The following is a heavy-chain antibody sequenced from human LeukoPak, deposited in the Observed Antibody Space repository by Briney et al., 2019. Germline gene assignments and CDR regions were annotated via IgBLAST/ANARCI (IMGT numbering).Heavy chain of an antibody. J-gene: IGHJ5*02. D-gene: IGHD5-12*01. V-gene: IGHV4-39*07. CDR1: GGSISSSSYY. CDR3: ARVGYGNNWFDP. Sequence: SETLSLTCTVSGGSISSSSYYWGWIRQPPGKGLEWIGSIYYSGSTYYNPSLKSRVTISVDTSKNQFSLKLSSVTAADTAVYYCARVGYGNNWFDPWGQGTLVTVPS. CDR2: IYYSGST.